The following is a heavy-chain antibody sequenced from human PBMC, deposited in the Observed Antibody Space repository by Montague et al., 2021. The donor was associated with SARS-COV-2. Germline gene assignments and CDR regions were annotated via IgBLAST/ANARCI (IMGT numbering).Heavy chain of an antibody. D-gene: IGHD3-16*01. J-gene: IGHJ5*02. V-gene: IGHV4-34*01. Sequence: SETLSLTCAVYGGSFSNHYWSWIRQSPGKGLEWIGESNDSGSTNYNPYLKRRVTISVDTAKNKFPLNLKSVTAAATAVDYCAGGTLSVKMAVVVFLGGIYYFDPWGQGTLVAVSS. CDR2: SNDSGST. CDR1: GGSFSNHY. CDR3: AGGTLSVKMAVVVFLGGIYYFDP.